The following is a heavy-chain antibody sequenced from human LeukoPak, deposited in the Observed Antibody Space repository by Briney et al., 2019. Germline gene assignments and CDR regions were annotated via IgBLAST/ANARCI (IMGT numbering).Heavy chain of an antibody. V-gene: IGHV1-24*01. Sequence: ASVKVSCKVSGYTLTELSMHWVRQAPGKGLEWMGGFDPEDGETIYAQKFQGRVTMTEDTSTDTAYMELSSLRSEDTAVYYCATMGDTGSSSWYYYFDYWGQGTLVTVSS. CDR1: GYTLTELS. CDR2: FDPEDGET. CDR3: ATMGDTGSSSWYYYFDY. D-gene: IGHD6-13*01. J-gene: IGHJ4*02.